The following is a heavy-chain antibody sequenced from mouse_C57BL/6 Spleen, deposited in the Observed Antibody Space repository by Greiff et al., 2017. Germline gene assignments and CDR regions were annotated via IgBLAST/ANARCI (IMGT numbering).Heavy chain of an antibody. CDR1: GYTFTSYW. J-gene: IGHJ3*01. CDR3: ARSGPYCSGSRGAD. D-gene: IGHD1-1*01. V-gene: IGHV1-61*01. Sequence: QVQLQQPGAELVRPGSSVKLSCKASGYTFTSYWMDWVKQRPGQGLEWIGNIYPSDSETHYNQKFKDKAKLTVDKSSSTAYMQLSSLTSEDSAVYYCARSGPYCSGSRGADWGQGTLVTVSA. CDR2: IYPSDSET.